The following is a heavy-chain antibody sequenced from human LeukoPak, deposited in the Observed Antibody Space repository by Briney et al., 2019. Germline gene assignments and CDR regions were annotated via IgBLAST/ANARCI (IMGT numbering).Heavy chain of an antibody. V-gene: IGHV4-59*02. CDR3: VRDHVSPGLSNWFDP. J-gene: IGHJ5*02. D-gene: IGHD3-16*01. CDR2: INYGGST. Sequence: SETLSLTCTVSGDSVSSYCWSWIRQPPGKGLEWIGYINYGGSTNYNPSLKSRVTISGDTSKNQFFLRLSSVTASDTAMYYCVRDHVSPGLSNWFDPWGQGTLVTVSS. CDR1: GDSVSSYC.